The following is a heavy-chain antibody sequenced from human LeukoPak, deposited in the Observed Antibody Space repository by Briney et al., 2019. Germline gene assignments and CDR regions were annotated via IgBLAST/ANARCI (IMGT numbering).Heavy chain of an antibody. D-gene: IGHD6-19*01. V-gene: IGHV4-39*01. CDR2: IYYSGST. Sequence: PSETLSLTCTVSGGSLSSSSYYWGWIRQPPGKGLEWIGSIYYSGSTYYNPSLKSRVTISVDTSKNQFSLKLSSVTAADTAVYYCARQWLAGPAIDYWGQGTLVTVSS. J-gene: IGHJ4*02. CDR1: GGSLSSSSYY. CDR3: ARQWLAGPAIDY.